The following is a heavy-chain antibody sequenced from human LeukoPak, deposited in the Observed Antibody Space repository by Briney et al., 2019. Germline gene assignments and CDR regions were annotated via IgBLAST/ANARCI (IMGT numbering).Heavy chain of an antibody. CDR2: IYYSWTT. Sequence: SETLSLTCTVSSGSISRGLYYWGWIRQPPGKGLEWIGSIYYSWTTYYNPSLKSRVTISLDTSKNHFSLKLSSVTAADTAVYYRASTPDTAMGYYYYYSMDVWGKGTTVTISS. J-gene: IGHJ6*03. CDR1: SGSISRGLYY. V-gene: IGHV4-39*07. D-gene: IGHD5-18*01. CDR3: ASTPDTAMGYYYYYSMDV.